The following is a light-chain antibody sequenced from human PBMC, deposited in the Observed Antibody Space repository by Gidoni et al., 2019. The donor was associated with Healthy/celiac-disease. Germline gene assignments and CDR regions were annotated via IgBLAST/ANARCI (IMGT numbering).Light chain of an antibody. V-gene: IGKV1-33*01. CDR3: QQYDNLPS. Sequence: DIQMTQSPSSLSASVGDRVTITCQASHDISNYLNWYQQKPGKAPKLLIYDASNLEKGVPSRFSGSGSGTDFTFTISSLQPEDIATYYCQQYDNLPSFXQXTKVEIK. J-gene: IGKJ1*01. CDR1: HDISNY. CDR2: DAS.